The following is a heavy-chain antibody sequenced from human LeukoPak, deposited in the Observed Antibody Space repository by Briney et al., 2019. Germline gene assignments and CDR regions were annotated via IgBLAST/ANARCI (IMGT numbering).Heavy chain of an antibody. CDR1: GFTVSSNY. V-gene: IGHV3-53*01. CDR2: IYSDGNT. D-gene: IGHD2-15*01. CDR3: ARDPDDVVVVAQ. J-gene: IGHJ4*02. Sequence: GGSLRLSCAASGFTVSSNYMSWVRQAPGKGPEWVSIIYSDGNTYYADSVKGRFTISRDNSKNTLYLQMNSLRAEDTAIYYCARDPDDVVVVAQWCQGTLVTVAS.